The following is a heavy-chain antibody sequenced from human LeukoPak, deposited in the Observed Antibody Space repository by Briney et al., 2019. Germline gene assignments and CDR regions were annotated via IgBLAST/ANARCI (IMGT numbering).Heavy chain of an antibody. CDR3: AKDHSGYGYFDY. Sequence: GGSLRLSCAASGFSFSKYAMHWVRQAPGKGLEWVAYIRSDGSNEYYADSVKGRFTISRDNSKNMLHLQMNSLGGEDTAVYYCAKDHSGYGYFDYWGQGILVTVSS. J-gene: IGHJ4*02. CDR2: IRSDGSNE. D-gene: IGHD5-12*01. V-gene: IGHV3-30*02. CDR1: GFSFSKYA.